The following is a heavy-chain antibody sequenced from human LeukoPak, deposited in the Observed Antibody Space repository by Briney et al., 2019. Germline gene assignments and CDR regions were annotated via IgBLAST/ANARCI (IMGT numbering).Heavy chain of an antibody. CDR1: GFTFSSYA. V-gene: IGHV3-64*01. J-gene: IGHJ4*02. CDR3: ARVNSGGIAAVGTFDY. Sequence: GGSLRLSCAASGFTFSSYAMHWVRQAPGKGLEYVSAISSNGGSTYYANSMKGRFTISRDNSKNTLYLQMGSLRAEDMAVYYCARVNSGGIAAVGTFDYWGQGTLVTVSS. CDR2: ISSNGGST. D-gene: IGHD6-13*01.